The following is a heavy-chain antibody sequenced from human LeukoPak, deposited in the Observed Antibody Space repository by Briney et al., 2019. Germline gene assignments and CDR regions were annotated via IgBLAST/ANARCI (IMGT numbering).Heavy chain of an antibody. D-gene: IGHD2-2*01. CDR3: ARGLCTSTGCYQGPFDF. Sequence: GESRRLSCEASGFIFSSAWMTWVRQAPGKGLEWVGHIKNKTNGGTTDYAAPVKGRFSISRDDSKKTVYLQMNRLRTADTAVYYCARGLCTSTGCYQGPFDFWGQGMLVTVSS. CDR1: GFIFSSAW. J-gene: IGHJ4*02. CDR2: IKNKTNGGTT. V-gene: IGHV3-15*01.